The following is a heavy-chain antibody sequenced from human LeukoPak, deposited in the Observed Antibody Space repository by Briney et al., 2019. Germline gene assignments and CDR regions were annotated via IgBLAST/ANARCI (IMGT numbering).Heavy chain of an antibody. CDR3: AAVYDILTGYYRGMDV. D-gene: IGHD3-9*01. CDR1: GFTFDDYA. J-gene: IGHJ6*02. CDR2: ISWNSGSV. Sequence: GGSLRLSCAASGFTFDDYALHWVRQAPGKGLEWVSGISWNSGSVAYADSVKGRFTISRDNAKNSLYLQMNSLRAEDTAVYYCAAVYDILTGYYRGMDVWGQGTTVTVSS. V-gene: IGHV3-9*01.